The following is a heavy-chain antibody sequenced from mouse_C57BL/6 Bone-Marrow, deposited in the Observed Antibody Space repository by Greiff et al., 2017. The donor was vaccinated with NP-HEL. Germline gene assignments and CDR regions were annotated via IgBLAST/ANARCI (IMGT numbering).Heavy chain of an antibody. Sequence: EVQLQESGPELVKPGASVKIPCKASGYTFTDYNMDWVKQSHGKSLEWIGDINPNNGGTIYNQKFKGKATLTVDKSSSTAYMELRSLTSEDTAVYYCARRLLAWFAYWGQGTLVTVSA. CDR1: GYTFTDYN. CDR3: ARRLLAWFAY. V-gene: IGHV1-18*01. CDR2: INPNNGGT. J-gene: IGHJ3*01. D-gene: IGHD1-2*01.